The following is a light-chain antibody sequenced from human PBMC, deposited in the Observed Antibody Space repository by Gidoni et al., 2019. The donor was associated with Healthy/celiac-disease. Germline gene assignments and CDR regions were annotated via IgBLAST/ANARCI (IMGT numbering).Light chain of an antibody. J-gene: IGKJ2*01. CDR2: AAS. Sequence: DIQMTQSPSSLSGSVGDRVTITCRASQSISSYLNWYQQKPGKAPKLLIYAASSLQRGVPSRFSGSGSGTDFTLTISSLQPEDFATYYCQQSYSTPRTFGQGTKLEIK. CDR1: QSISSY. V-gene: IGKV1-39*01. CDR3: QQSYSTPRT.